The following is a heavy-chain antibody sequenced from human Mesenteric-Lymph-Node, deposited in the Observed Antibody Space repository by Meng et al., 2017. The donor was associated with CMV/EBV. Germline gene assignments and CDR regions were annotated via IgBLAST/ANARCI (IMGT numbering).Heavy chain of an antibody. Sequence: FSFRTSEMGVGWIRQHPGKALEWLGLIYWDDDKRYNPSLNSRLTITKDTSKNQVVLTVIKMDPVDTATYYCAHLGCSSTSCPTYFGHWGQGTLVTVSS. J-gene: IGHJ4*02. CDR2: IYWDDDK. CDR1: FSFRTSEMG. CDR3: AHLGCSSTSCPTYFGH. V-gene: IGHV2-5*02. D-gene: IGHD2-2*01.